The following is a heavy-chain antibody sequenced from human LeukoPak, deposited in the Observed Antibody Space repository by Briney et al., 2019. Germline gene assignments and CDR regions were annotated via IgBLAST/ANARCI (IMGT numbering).Heavy chain of an antibody. J-gene: IGHJ4*02. CDR1: GGSISSYH. CDR2: IFYRGST. CDR3: ARRGADDYGDYGFDY. D-gene: IGHD4-17*01. Sequence: SETLSLTCTVSGGSISSYHWSWIRQPPGKGLEWIGYIFYRGSTNYNPSLKSRVTISIDTSKNQFSLKLSSVTAADTAVYYCARRGADDYGDYGFDYWGQGTLVTVSS. V-gene: IGHV4-59*08.